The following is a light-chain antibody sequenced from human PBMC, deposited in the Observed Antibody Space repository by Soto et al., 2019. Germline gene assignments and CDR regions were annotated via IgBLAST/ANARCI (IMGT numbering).Light chain of an antibody. CDR3: QQYNSYPWT. CDR1: QTIFRW. V-gene: IGKV1-5*01. Sequence: DIQMTQSPSTLSASVGDRVTITCRASQTIFRWLAWYQQRPGKAPNLLISDASDLQSGVPSRFSGSGSGAEFTLTIGRLRPDDFATYYCQQYNSYPWTFGQGTKV. J-gene: IGKJ1*01. CDR2: DAS.